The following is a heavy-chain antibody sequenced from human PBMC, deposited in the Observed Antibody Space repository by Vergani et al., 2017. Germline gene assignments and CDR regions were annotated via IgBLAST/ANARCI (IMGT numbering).Heavy chain of an antibody. CDR1: GGSISSYY. Sequence: QVQLQESGPGLVKPSETLSLTCTVSGGSISSYYWSWIRQPPGKGLEWIGYIYYSGSTNYNPSLKSLVTISVDTSKNQFSLKLSSVTAADTAVYYCAGATRSFGMDVWGQGTTVTVSS. CDR2: IYYSGST. J-gene: IGHJ6*02. CDR3: AGATRSFGMDV. V-gene: IGHV4-59*01. D-gene: IGHD2-15*01.